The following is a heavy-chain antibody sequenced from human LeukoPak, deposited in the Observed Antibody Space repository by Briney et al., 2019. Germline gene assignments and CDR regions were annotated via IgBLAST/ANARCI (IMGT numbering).Heavy chain of an antibody. CDR3: AKGLYDWLSDTDY. V-gene: IGHV3-23*01. CDR1: GFTFSSYW. Sequence: GGSLRLSCAASGFTFSSYWMSWVRQAPGKGLEWVSAIRGSGGTTYYADSVKGRFTISRDNSKDTLYLQMNSLRVEDTAVYYCAKGLYDWLSDTDYWGQGTLVSVYS. J-gene: IGHJ4*02. D-gene: IGHD3-9*01. CDR2: IRGSGGTT.